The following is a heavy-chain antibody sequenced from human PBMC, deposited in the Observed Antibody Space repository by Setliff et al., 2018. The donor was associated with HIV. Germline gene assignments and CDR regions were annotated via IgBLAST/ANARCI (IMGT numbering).Heavy chain of an antibody. D-gene: IGHD1-26*01. V-gene: IGHV4-38-2*01. CDR3: ARVPHRVVGTTTLLYHFDY. CDR1: GYSISSGYY. CDR2: IHHSGTT. Sequence: SETLSLTCAVSGYSISSGYYWAWIRQSPGKGLDWIGSIHHSGTTYYNPSLKSRVTISVDTTTNQVSLQVNSVTAVDTAVYYCARVPHRVVGTTTLLYHFDYWGRGTPVTVSS. J-gene: IGHJ4*02.